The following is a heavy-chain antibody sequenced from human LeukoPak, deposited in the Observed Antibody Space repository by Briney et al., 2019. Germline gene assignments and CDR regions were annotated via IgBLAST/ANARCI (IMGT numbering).Heavy chain of an antibody. V-gene: IGHV5-51*01. CDR1: GYSFTSFW. Sequence: GESLKISCKGSGYSFTSFWIGWVRQMPGRGLEWTGIIYPSDSDTRYSPSFQGQVTISADKSISTAYLQWRSLKASDTAMYYCARLWGGALNYWGQGTLVTVSS. J-gene: IGHJ4*02. D-gene: IGHD3-16*01. CDR2: IYPSDSDT. CDR3: ARLWGGALNY.